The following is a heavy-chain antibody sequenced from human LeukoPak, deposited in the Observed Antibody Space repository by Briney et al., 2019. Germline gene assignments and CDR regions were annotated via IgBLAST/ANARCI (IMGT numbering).Heavy chain of an antibody. CDR1: GYTFTDYY. J-gene: IGHJ5*02. CDR2: INPNSGGA. Sequence: ASVKVSCKASGYTFTDYYLHWVRQAPGQGREWMGWINPNSGGANFALNFQGRVTMTRATSISTAYMELSRLTSADTAVYYCARGVGSSWFDPWGQGTLVTVSS. D-gene: IGHD6-13*01. V-gene: IGHV1-2*02. CDR3: ARGVGSSWFDP.